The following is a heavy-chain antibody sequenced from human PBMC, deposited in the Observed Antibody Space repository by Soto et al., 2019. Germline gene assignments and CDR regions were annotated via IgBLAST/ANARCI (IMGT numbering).Heavy chain of an antibody. D-gene: IGHD1-1*01. Sequence: QITLKESGPPLVKPTQTLTLTCTFSAFSISTDGVGVGWIRQPPGKALEWLALIFWNDANHYNPSLKSRLTITKDTSKNQVVLTMTNMDPVDTATYYCARAVQLERLLYFYAMDVWGQGTTVTVSS. V-gene: IGHV2-5*01. J-gene: IGHJ6*02. CDR3: ARAVQLERLLYFYAMDV. CDR2: IFWNDAN. CDR1: AFSISTDGVG.